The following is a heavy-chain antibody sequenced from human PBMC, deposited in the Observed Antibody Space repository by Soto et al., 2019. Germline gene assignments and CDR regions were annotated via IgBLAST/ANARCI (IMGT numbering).Heavy chain of an antibody. CDR2: ISDGGGRT. Sequence: EVQLLESGGDLVQPGGSLRLSCAASGFTFNMYAMSWVRQAPGKGLEWVSAISDGGGRTYYTDSVKGRFSISRDISKNTLYLQINTLRAEDTAVYYCAKGLAVTHPASDYWGQGTLVTVSS. CDR1: GFTFNMYA. CDR3: AKGLAVTHPASDY. D-gene: IGHD6-19*01. V-gene: IGHV3-23*01. J-gene: IGHJ4*02.